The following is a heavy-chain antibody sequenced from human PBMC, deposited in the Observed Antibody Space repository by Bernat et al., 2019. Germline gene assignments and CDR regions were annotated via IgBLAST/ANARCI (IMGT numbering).Heavy chain of an antibody. CDR3: AAKDSSSWYDF. J-gene: IGHJ4*02. D-gene: IGHD6-13*01. CDR1: GITFSDYG. V-gene: IGHV3-23*01. CDR2: INHGGDSS. Sequence: EVQMLESGGGLVQPGGSLRLSCAASGITFSDYGMSWVRQAPGKGLECVSAINHGGDSSYYADSVKGRFTISRDNSKNTLYLQMNSPRPEDTAIYYCAAKDSSSWYDFWGQGSLVTVSS.